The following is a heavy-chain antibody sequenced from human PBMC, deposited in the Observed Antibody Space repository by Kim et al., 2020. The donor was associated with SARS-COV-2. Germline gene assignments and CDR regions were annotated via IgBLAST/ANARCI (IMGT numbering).Heavy chain of an antibody. J-gene: IGHJ4*02. CDR3: ARAGSSSYNY. CDR2: ST. Sequence: STYYADSVKGRFTISRDSSKNTLYLQMNSLRAEDTAVYYCARAGSSSYNYWGQGTLVTVSS. V-gene: IGHV3-66*01. D-gene: IGHD2-2*01.